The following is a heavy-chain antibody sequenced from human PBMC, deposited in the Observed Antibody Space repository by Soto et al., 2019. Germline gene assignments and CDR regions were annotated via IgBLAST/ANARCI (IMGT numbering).Heavy chain of an antibody. CDR2: INAGNGNT. D-gene: IGHD3-10*01. V-gene: IGHV1-3*01. CDR1: GYTFTSYA. J-gene: IGHJ5*02. Sequence: QVQLVQSGAEVKKPGASVKVSCKASGYTFTSYAMHWVRQAPGQRLEWMGWINAGNGNTKYSQKCQGRVTITRDTSASTAYMELSSLRSEDTAVYYCARGRRITVVRGDPWGDWFDPWGQGTLVTVSS. CDR3: ARGRRITVVRGDPWGDWFDP.